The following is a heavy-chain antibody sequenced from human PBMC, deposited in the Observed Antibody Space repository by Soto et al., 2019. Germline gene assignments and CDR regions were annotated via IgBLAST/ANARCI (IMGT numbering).Heavy chain of an antibody. CDR3: ARRNFSVSWFETVYYFGD. V-gene: IGHV4-39*01. CDR2: SYYSGST. CDR1: GGSISSSSYY. Sequence: QLQLQESGPGLVKPSEPLALTSTVSGGSISSSSYYWGWIRQPPGKGLEWIGSSYYSGSTYYNPSLKSRVTISVDTSKSQFSLKLSSVTVADTAVYYCARRNFSVSWFETVYYFGDWGQGTLVTVSS. D-gene: IGHD6-13*01. J-gene: IGHJ4*02.